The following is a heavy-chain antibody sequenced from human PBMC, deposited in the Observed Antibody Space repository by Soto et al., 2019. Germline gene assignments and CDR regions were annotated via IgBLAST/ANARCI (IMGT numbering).Heavy chain of an antibody. CDR2: TRNKANSYST. Sequence: GGSLRLSCAASGFTLSDHYMDWVRQAPGKGLEWVGRTRNKANSYSTEYAASVKGRFTISRDDSRNSLYLQMESLKTEDTAVYYCASSGSYRPFDFWGQGTLVTVSS. V-gene: IGHV3-72*01. CDR3: ASSGSYRPFDF. D-gene: IGHD1-26*01. CDR1: GFTLSDHY. J-gene: IGHJ4*02.